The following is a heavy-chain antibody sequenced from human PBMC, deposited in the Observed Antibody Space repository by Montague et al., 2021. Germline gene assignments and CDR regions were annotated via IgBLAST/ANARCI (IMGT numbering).Heavy chain of an antibody. J-gene: IGHJ5*02. V-gene: IGHV3-23*01. CDR3: TKDQDDYGDYVDWVDT. D-gene: IGHD4-17*01. CDR2: ITSGGST. Sequence: SLRLSCAASGFPFSSYAMSWVRQAAGKGLKWVSSITSGGSTYYADSVTGRFTIPSDNSKNTLYLQMNSLRAEDTAVYYCTKDQDDYGDYVDWVDTWGQGTLVTVSS. CDR1: GFPFSSYA.